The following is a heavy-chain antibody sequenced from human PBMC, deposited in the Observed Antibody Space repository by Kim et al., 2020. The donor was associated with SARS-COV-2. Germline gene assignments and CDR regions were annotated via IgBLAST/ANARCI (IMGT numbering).Heavy chain of an antibody. CDR2: IYYSGST. D-gene: IGHD4-17*01. J-gene: IGHJ5*02. CDR1: GGSISSSSYF. CDR3: ARQERTTVTKITNRFDP. Sequence: SETLSLTCTVSGGSISSSSYFWGWVRQPPGKGLEWIGSIYYSGSTYYNLSLKSRVTISVDTSKNQLSLKLSSVAAADTAVNYWARQERTTVTKITNRFDPWGQGTLVTVSS. V-gene: IGHV4-39*01.